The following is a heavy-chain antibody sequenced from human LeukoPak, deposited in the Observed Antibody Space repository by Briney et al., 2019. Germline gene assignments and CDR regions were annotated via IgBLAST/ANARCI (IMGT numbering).Heavy chain of an antibody. Sequence: SGTLSLTCVVSGGSVSSSKWWSWVRQPPGKGLEWIGQVYHDGGTKYNPSLKSRVTILVDKSKNQFSLKLSSVTAADTAVYYCARDRVAATLYYYYGMDVWGQGTTVTVSS. CDR1: GGSVSSSKW. CDR3: ARDRVAATLYYYYGMDV. J-gene: IGHJ6*02. CDR2: VYHDGGT. V-gene: IGHV4-4*02. D-gene: IGHD2-15*01.